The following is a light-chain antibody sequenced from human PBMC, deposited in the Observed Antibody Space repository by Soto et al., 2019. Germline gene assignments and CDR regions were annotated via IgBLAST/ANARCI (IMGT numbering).Light chain of an antibody. J-gene: IGLJ2*01. Sequence: QSALTQPASVSGSPGQSITISCTGTSSDIGGYKYVSWYQQHPGKAPKLMIYDVSNRPSGVSNRFSGSKSGNTASLTISGLQAEDEADYHFSSYTRSGTVTFGGGTKLTVL. CDR1: SSDIGGYKY. CDR2: DVS. V-gene: IGLV2-14*03. CDR3: SSYTRSGTVT.